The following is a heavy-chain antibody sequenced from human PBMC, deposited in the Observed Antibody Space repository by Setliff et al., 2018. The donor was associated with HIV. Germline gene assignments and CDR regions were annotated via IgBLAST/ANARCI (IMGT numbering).Heavy chain of an antibody. J-gene: IGHJ6*03. Sequence: GSLRLSCAASGFTVSRYYMSWVRQAPGKGLEWVSIIYSGGTTYYADSVKGRFTISRDNSKSTLYLQMNSLRDGDTALYYCAKNTPSIINYPYYYYMDVWGKGTTVTVSS. CDR1: GFTVSRYY. CDR2: IYSGGTT. D-gene: IGHD1-7*01. V-gene: IGHV3-53*01. CDR3: AKNTPSIINYPYYYYMDV.